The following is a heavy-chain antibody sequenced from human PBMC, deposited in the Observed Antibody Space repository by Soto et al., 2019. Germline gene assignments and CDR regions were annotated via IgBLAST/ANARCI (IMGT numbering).Heavy chain of an antibody. V-gene: IGHV4-59*08. D-gene: IGHD3-22*01. CDR1: GGSISSYY. Sequence: SETLSLTCTVSGGSISSYYWSWIRQPPGKGLEWIGYIYYSGSTNYNPSLKSRVTISVDTSKNQFSLKLSSVTAADTAVYYCARHVRSLDYYDSSGYYDYWGQGTLVTVSS. J-gene: IGHJ4*02. CDR2: IYYSGST. CDR3: ARHVRSLDYYDSSGYYDY.